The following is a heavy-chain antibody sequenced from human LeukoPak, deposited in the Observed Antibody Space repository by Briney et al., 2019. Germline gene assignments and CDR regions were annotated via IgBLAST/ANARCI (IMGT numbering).Heavy chain of an antibody. CDR2: IGFDGSKI. Sequence: GGSLRLSCAASGFTFSRSGMHWVHQAPGKGLEWVTFIGFDGSKIYYADSVKGRFTISRDNAKNSLYLQMNSLRAEDTAVYYCARDDWLDYWGQGTLVTVSS. J-gene: IGHJ4*02. CDR1: GFTFSRSG. V-gene: IGHV3-30*02. CDR3: ARDDWLDY. D-gene: IGHD3-9*01.